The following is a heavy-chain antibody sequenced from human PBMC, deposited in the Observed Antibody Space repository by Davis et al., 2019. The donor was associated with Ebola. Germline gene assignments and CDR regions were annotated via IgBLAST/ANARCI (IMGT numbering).Heavy chain of an antibody. CDR2: SSSSSGYT. V-gene: IGHV3-11*06. CDR1: GFTFSDYY. D-gene: IGHD5-24*01. Sequence: PGGSLRLSCAASGFTFSDYYMSWIRQAPGRGLEWVAHSSSSSGYTRYADSVKGRFTISRDNAKNSLYLQMNSLRDEDTAVYYCARDAFVAGWLQLLEDDYWGQGTLVTVSS. CDR3: ARDAFVAGWLQLLEDDY. J-gene: IGHJ4*02.